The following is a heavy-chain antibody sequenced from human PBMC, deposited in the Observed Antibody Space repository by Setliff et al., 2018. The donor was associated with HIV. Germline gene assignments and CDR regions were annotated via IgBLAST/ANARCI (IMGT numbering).Heavy chain of an antibody. J-gene: IGHJ3*01. D-gene: IGHD6-19*01. CDR3: ARGWGHDGFDF. CDR2: IYTSGNT. CDR1: GGSISISD. V-gene: IGHV4-4*09. Sequence: SETLSLTCTVSGGSISISDWCWIRQPPGKGLEWIGCIYTSGNTNYDPSLKSRVTISIDTSKNQFSLNVSSVTAADTAVYYCARGWGHDGFDFWGQGTMVT.